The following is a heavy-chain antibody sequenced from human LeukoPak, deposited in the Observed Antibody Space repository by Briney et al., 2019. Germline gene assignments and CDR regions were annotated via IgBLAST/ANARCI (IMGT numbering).Heavy chain of an antibody. J-gene: IGHJ4*02. CDR2: IIPIFGTA. CDR1: GGTFSSYA. Sequence: GASVKVSCKASGGTFSSYAISWVRQAPGQGLEWMGGIIPIFGTANYAQKFQGRVTITADESTSTAYMELSSLRSEDTAVYYCAIGNTGWELRSGYFDYWGQGTLVTVSS. V-gene: IGHV1-69*13. D-gene: IGHD1-26*01. CDR3: AIGNTGWELRSGYFDY.